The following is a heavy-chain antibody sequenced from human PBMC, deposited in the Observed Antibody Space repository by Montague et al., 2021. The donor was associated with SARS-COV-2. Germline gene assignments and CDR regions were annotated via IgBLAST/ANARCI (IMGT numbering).Heavy chain of an antibody. CDR1: GFTFSTFA. CDR3: AKSFDSSRHMFERGADS. V-gene: IGHV3-23*01. CDR2: ISGGGGHT. Sequence: SLRLSCAASGFTFSTFAMSWVRQAPGRGLEWVSSISGGGGHTYYADSVKGRFSVSRDNSENTVYLHLNSLKDEDTATYYCAKSFDSSRHMFERGADSWGQGTLVIVSS. J-gene: IGHJ4*02. D-gene: IGHD3-10*02.